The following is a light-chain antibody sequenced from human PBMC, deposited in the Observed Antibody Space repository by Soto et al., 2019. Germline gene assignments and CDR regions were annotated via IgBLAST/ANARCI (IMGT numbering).Light chain of an antibody. CDR2: WAS. Sequence: DTVMTQSPDSLAVSLGERATINCKSSQSVLSGSNNKHYLAWYQHKPGQPPKLLIYWASTRESGVPDRLSGSGSGTDFSLTISSGQAEDVAVYYCQQYYTTPTFGKGTKLEIK. CDR1: QSVLSGSNNKHY. J-gene: IGKJ1*01. CDR3: QQYYTTPT. V-gene: IGKV4-1*01.